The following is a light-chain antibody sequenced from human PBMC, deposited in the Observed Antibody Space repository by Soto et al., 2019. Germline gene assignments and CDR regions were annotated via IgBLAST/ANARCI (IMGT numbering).Light chain of an antibody. CDR2: EVS. J-gene: IGLJ3*02. Sequence: QSVLTQPASVSGSLGQSITISCTGTSSDVGGYNYVSWYQQHPGNAPKLMIYEVSNRPSGVSNRFSGSKSGNTAYLTISGLQAEDGADYYCSSYRSSSTRVFGGGTKLTVL. CDR1: SSDVGGYNY. CDR3: SSYRSSSTRV. V-gene: IGLV2-14*01.